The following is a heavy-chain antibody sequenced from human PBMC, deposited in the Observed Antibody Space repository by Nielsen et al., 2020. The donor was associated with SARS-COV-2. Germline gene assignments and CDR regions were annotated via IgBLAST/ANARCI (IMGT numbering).Heavy chain of an antibody. CDR3: TTDFSIAAAPFDY. Sequence: GGSLRLSCAASGFTFSNAWMSWVRQAPGKGLEWVGRIKSKTDGGTTDYAAPVKGRFTISRDDSKNTLYLQMNSLKTEDTAVYYCTTDFSIAAAPFDYWGQGTLVTVSS. D-gene: IGHD6-25*01. V-gene: IGHV3-15*01. J-gene: IGHJ4*02. CDR1: GFTFSNAW. CDR2: IKSKTDGGTT.